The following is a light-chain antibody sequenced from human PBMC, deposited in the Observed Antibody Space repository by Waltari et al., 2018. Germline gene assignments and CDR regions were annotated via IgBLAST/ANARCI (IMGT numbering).Light chain of an antibody. CDR1: QRFDKY. Sequence: EAVLTQSPGTLSLFPGERATLSCRASQRFDKYLAWYQQKPGQAPRLLIYDATKRATGIPARFSGSGSETDFTLTISSLEPEDFAVYYCQQRNNWLITFGQGTRLEIK. J-gene: IGKJ5*01. CDR3: QQRNNWLIT. CDR2: DAT. V-gene: IGKV3-11*01.